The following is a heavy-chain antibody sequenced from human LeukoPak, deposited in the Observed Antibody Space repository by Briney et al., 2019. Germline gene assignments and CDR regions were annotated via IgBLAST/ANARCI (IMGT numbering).Heavy chain of an antibody. J-gene: IGHJ4*02. CDR2: IYYSGST. CDR3: ARDRAASPYDFWSGYSEEFDY. D-gene: IGHD3-3*01. CDR1: GGSISSYY. V-gene: IGHV4-59*01. Sequence: PSETLSLTCTVSGGSISSYYWSWIRQPPGKGREWIGYIYYSGSTNYNPSLKSRVTISVDTSKNQFSLKLSSVTAADTAVYYCARDRAASPYDFWSGYSEEFDYWGQGTLVSVSS.